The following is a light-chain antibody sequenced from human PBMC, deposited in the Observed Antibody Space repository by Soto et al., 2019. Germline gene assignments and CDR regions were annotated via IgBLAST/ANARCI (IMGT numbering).Light chain of an antibody. CDR2: DAS. V-gene: IGKV3-11*01. Sequence: EIVLTQSPATLSLSPGESATLSCRASLSVFSYLAWYQQKPGQAPRLLIYDASNRATGVPPRFSGSGSGTDFTLTISSLEPEDFAVYYCQQRSNWPRTFGQGTNVEI. CDR3: QQRSNWPRT. CDR1: LSVFSY. J-gene: IGKJ1*01.